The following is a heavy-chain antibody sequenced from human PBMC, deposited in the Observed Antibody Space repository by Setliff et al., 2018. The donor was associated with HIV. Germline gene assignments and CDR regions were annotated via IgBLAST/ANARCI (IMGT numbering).Heavy chain of an antibody. CDR3: ARHDYGSGSYSDFDY. J-gene: IGHJ4*02. D-gene: IGHD3-10*01. CDR2: VRHGGST. V-gene: IGHV4-4*02. Sequence: SETLSLTCSVSRDSITNNYWWSWVRQPPGKGLEWIGEVRHGGSTYYNPSLKSRVTISVDTSKNQFSLKLSSVTAADTAVYYCARHDYGSGSYSDFDYWGQGTLVTVSS. CDR1: RDSITNNYW.